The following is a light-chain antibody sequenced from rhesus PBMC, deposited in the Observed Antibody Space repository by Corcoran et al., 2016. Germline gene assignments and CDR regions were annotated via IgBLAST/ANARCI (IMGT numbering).Light chain of an antibody. V-gene: IGKV1-33*02. CDR1: QGISNA. Sequence: DIQMSQSPSSLSASVGDKVTITCRASQGISNALAWYQQKPGKAPKLLTYAASSLESGVPSRFSCSRTGTDFTLPISSLQPEDFATYYCQQGYSTPPTFGGGTKVELK. J-gene: IGKJ4*01. CDR2: AAS. CDR3: QQGYSTPPT.